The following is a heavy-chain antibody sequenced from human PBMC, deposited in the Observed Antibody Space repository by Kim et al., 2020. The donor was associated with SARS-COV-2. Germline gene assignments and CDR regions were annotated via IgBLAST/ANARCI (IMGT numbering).Heavy chain of an antibody. CDR2: KK. Sequence: KKKYQETGKGRLTISRDTSKNTLYLQMNSLRAEDTAVYYCARDSLSAFDIWGQGTMVTVSS. CDR3: ARDSLSAFDI. V-gene: IGHV3-30*01. J-gene: IGHJ3*02.